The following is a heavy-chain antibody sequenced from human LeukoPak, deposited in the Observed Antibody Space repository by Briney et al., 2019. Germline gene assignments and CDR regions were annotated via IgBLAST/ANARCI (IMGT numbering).Heavy chain of an antibody. J-gene: IGHJ4*02. CDR2: IKPDGSEI. D-gene: IGHD2/OR15-2a*01. Sequence: GGSLRLSCAASGFTFSDYWMDWVRQAPGKGLEWVANIKPDGSEIYYVDAVKGRFTISRDNAKNSLYLQMNSLRAEDTAVYYCTRTLDYWGQGTLVTVTS. V-gene: IGHV3-7*02. CDR3: TRTLDY. CDR1: GFTFSDYW.